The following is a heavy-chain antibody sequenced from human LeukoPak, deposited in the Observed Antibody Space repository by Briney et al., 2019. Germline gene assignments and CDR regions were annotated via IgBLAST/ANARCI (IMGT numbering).Heavy chain of an antibody. CDR3: ARKGIAVAWFQH. CDR2: INPSGGST. J-gene: IGHJ1*01. CDR1: GCTFTSYY. Sequence: ASVKVSCKASGCTFTSYYMHWVRQAPGQGLEWMGIINPSGGSTSYAQKFQGRVTMTRDTSTSTVYMELSSLRSEDTAVYYCARKGIAVAWFQHWGQGTLVTVSS. D-gene: IGHD6-19*01. V-gene: IGHV1-46*01.